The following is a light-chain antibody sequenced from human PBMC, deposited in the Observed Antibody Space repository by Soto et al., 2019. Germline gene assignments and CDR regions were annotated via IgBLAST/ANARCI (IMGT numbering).Light chain of an antibody. J-gene: IGKJ4*01. CDR3: QQSGSSRLT. Sequence: EIVLTQSPATLCVSPGERVTISCMASQSVNSRFLAWYQQKPGQAPRLLIFGASKRAAGIPDRFSGSGSGTDFTLSISSLEPGDFAVYYCQQSGSSRLTFGGGTKVDIK. V-gene: IGKV3-20*01. CDR2: GAS. CDR1: QSVNSRF.